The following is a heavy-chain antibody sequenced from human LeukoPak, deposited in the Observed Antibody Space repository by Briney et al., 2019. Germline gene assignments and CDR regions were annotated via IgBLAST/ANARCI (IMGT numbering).Heavy chain of an antibody. D-gene: IGHD6-13*01. CDR2: ISYDGSNK. Sequence: PGRSLRLSCAASGFTLSSYAMHWVRQAPGKGLEWVAVISYDGSNKYYADSVKGRFTISRDNSKNTLYLQMNSLRAEDTAVYYCARDRYSSSWELFDYCGQGALVTVSS. CDR1: GFTLSSYA. CDR3: ARDRYSSSWELFDY. J-gene: IGHJ4*02. V-gene: IGHV3-30-3*01.